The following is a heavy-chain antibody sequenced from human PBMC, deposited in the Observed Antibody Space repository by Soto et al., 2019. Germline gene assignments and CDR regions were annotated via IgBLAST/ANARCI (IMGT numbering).Heavy chain of an antibody. J-gene: IGHJ5*02. CDR2: IYYSGST. D-gene: IGHD5-18*01. V-gene: IGHV4-59*01. Sequence: SETLSLTCTVSGGSISSYYWSWIRQPPGKGLEWIGYIYYSGSTNYNPSLKSRVTISVDTSKNQFSLKLSSVTAADTAVYYCGRDLVDTEVLGWLDPGGQEPLVTVSS. CDR3: GRDLVDTEVLGWLDP. CDR1: GGSISSYY.